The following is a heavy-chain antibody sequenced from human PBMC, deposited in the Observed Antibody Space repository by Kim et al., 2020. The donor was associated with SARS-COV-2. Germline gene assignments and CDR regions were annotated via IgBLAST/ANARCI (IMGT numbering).Heavy chain of an antibody. D-gene: IGHD1-26*01. J-gene: IGHJ6*02. Sequence: YADSVKGRFIISTDKSDNTLYLQMNNLRGEDTAVYYCGVGTWNYFQYGMDVWGQGTTVIVSS. V-gene: IGHV3-53*01. CDR3: GVGTWNYFQYGMDV.